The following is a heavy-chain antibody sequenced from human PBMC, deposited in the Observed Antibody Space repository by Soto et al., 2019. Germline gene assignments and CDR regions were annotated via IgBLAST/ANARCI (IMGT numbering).Heavy chain of an antibody. CDR2: MHYSGNT. V-gene: IGHV4-59*08. CDR1: GGSISRYY. D-gene: IGHD2-8*02. J-gene: IGHJ4*02. CDR3: ATSTGWPGFDF. Sequence: QVQLQESGPGLMKPSETLSLTCSVSGGSISRYYCSWVRQPPRKGLEWIGHMHYSGNTRYNPSLKTRATVSLDTSKNQYSLNLSSVTAADTAVYYCATSTGWPGFDFWGQGTLATVSS.